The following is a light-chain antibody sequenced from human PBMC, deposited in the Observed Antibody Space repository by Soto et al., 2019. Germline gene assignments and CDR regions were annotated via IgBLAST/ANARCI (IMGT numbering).Light chain of an antibody. V-gene: IGKV3-20*01. Sequence: EIVLTQSPGTLSLSPGEKATLSCRASQSVGDTFLSWYQQKPGLAPRLLIYGVSNRATGIPDRFSGSGSGTDFILTISRXXXXXFALYYCGQFVSSXXXTFXXGXXXXIK. CDR2: GVS. J-gene: IGKJ1*01. CDR3: GQFVSSXXXT. CDR1: QSVGDTF.